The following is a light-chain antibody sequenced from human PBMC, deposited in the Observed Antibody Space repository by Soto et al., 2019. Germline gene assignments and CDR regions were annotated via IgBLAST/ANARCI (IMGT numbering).Light chain of an antibody. CDR2: DAS. CDR1: QSVSSY. Sequence: EIVLTQSPATLSLSPGERATLSCRASQSVSSYLAWYQQKPGQAPRLLIYDASNRATGISARFSGSGSGTDLTLTISSLEPEDFAVYYCQQRGNWLYTFGQGTKLEIK. V-gene: IGKV3-11*01. J-gene: IGKJ2*01. CDR3: QQRGNWLYT.